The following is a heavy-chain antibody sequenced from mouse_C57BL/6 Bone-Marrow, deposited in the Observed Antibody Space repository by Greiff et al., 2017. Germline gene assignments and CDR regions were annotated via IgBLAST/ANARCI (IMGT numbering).Heavy chain of an antibody. CDR2: IYPRSGNT. CDR3: ARPGYYVGWYFDV. CDR1: GYTFTSYG. V-gene: IGHV1-81*01. J-gene: IGHJ1*03. D-gene: IGHD2-3*01. Sequence: QVQLKESGAELARPGASVKLSCKASGYTFTSYGISWVKQRTGQGLEWIGEIYPRSGNTYYNEKFQGKATLTADKSSSTAYMELRSLTSEDSAVYFCARPGYYVGWYFDVWGTGTTVTVSS.